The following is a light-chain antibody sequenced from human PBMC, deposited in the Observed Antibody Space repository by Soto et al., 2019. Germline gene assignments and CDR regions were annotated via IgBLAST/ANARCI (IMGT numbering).Light chain of an antibody. CDR1: SSDVGGYNY. Sequence: QSALTPPASVSGSPGQSITISCTGTSSDVGGYNYVSWYQQHPGKAPKLMIYDVSNRPSGVSNRFSGSKSGNTASLSISGLQAEDEADYYCSSYTGSSTPLVFGGGTKLTVL. CDR3: SSYTGSSTPLV. V-gene: IGLV2-14*01. J-gene: IGLJ2*01. CDR2: DVS.